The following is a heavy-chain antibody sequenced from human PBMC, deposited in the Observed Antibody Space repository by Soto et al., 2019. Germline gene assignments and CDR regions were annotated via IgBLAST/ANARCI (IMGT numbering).Heavy chain of an antibody. CDR2: ISASGSNT. V-gene: IGHV3-23*01. CDR3: ATSPATCIPARRFDH. Sequence: GGSLRLSCAASGFTFSTYVMTWVRQAPGKGLEWVSGISASGSNTYYADSVMGRFTISRDNSKNTLHLQMDSLGVDDTAVYYFATSPATCIPARRFDHCGAGTLVTVS. CDR1: GFTFSTYV. J-gene: IGHJ4*01. D-gene: IGHD6-13*01.